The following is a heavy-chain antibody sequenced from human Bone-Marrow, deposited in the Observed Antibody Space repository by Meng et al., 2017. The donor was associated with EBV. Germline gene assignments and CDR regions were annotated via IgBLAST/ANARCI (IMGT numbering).Heavy chain of an antibody. CDR3: AKDVTGAAGGDY. CDR1: GFALSTYH. Sequence: ELHLLESGGGVVQPGGSLRLSCVGSGFALSTYHMSWVRQAPGKGLEWVSVLKTDDYSFYTHSVKGRFSNSRDISRNTLYLQMNNLRVEDTAIYYCAKDVTGAAGGDYWGQGTLVTVDS. D-gene: IGHD3-10*01. J-gene: IGHJ4*02. V-gene: IGHV3-23*03. CDR2: LKTDDYS.